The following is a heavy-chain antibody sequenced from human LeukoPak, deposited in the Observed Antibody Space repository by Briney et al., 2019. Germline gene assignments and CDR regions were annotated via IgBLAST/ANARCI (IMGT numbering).Heavy chain of an antibody. CDR2: IYHSGST. D-gene: IGHD6-6*01. Sequence: SETLSLTCAVSGYSISSGYYWGWIRQPPGKGLEWIGSIYHSGSTYYNPSLKSRVTISVDTSKNQFSLKLSSVTAADTAVYYCARKANGLVYSSSSYYYYMDVWGKGTTVTVSS. CDR1: GYSISSGYY. V-gene: IGHV4-38-2*01. CDR3: ARKANGLVYSSSSYYYYMDV. J-gene: IGHJ6*03.